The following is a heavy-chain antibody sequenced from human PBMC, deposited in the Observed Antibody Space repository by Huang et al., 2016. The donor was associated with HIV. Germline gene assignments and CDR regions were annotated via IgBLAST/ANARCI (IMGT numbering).Heavy chain of an antibody. J-gene: IGHJ3*02. CDR1: GFNFKNYW. Sequence: DEHLVESGGGLVQPGGSVTITCEVSGFNFKNYWMNWVRPAPGKGLGWGANVRGGGSEKNYVDSVKGRFTIVRDNAKNLLYLQMKSLRAEDTSVYYCATNLQIVVVPPDMGYDAFDMWGQGTMVTVSS. CDR3: ATNLQIVVVPPDMGYDAFDM. CDR2: VRGGGSEK. V-gene: IGHV3-7*01. D-gene: IGHD2-2*01.